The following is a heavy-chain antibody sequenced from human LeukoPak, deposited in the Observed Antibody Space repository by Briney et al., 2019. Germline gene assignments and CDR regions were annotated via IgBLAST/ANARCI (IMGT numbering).Heavy chain of an antibody. Sequence: GGSLRLSCAASGFTFSDYYMSWFRQAPGKGLEWVSYISSSGSTIYYADSVKGRFTISRDNAKNSLYLQMNSLRAEDTAVYYCAKEGYYDSSGYYDYWGQGTLVTVSS. CDR1: GFTFSDYY. V-gene: IGHV3-11*01. D-gene: IGHD3-22*01. J-gene: IGHJ4*02. CDR2: ISSSGSTI. CDR3: AKEGYYDSSGYYDY.